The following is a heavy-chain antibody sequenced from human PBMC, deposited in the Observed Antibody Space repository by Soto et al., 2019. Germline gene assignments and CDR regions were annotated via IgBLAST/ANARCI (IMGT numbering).Heavy chain of an antibody. CDR3: ARDLGYYGSGKGDAFEI. D-gene: IGHD3-10*01. Sequence: VQLVQSGAEVKKTGSSVKVSCKASGGTFSGYAISWVRQAPGQGLEWMGGIIPIFGTANYAQKFQGRVTITADESTSTAYMELSSLRSEDTAVYYCARDLGYYGSGKGDAFEIWGQGTMVTVSS. V-gene: IGHV1-69*01. CDR2: IIPIFGTA. CDR1: GGTFSGYA. J-gene: IGHJ3*02.